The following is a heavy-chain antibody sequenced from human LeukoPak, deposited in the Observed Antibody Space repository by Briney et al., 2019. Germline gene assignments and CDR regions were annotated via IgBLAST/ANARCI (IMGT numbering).Heavy chain of an antibody. Sequence: SQTLSLTCTVSGASISNGAYYWTWIRQPAGKGLEWIGRFFPSGSTNYNPSLKSRVTISVDTPKSQFSLKLSSVTAADTAVYYCARGHRYYYGSGSYYFDYWGQGTLVTVSS. J-gene: IGHJ4*02. CDR2: FFPSGST. CDR3: ARGHRYYYGSGSYYFDY. V-gene: IGHV4-61*02. CDR1: GASISNGAYY. D-gene: IGHD3-10*01.